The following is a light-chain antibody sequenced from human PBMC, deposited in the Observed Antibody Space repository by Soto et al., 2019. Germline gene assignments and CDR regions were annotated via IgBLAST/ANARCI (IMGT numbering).Light chain of an antibody. Sequence: DVVMTQSPLSLPVTPGEPASISCRSSQSLLHSNGYNYLAWFLQKAGQSPQLLIYLASSRASGVPDRFSGSGSGTDFTLEISSVEDEDVGIYYCMQILHPPLTFGGGTKVDIK. V-gene: IGKV2-28*01. J-gene: IGKJ4*01. CDR2: LAS. CDR1: QSLLHSNGYNY. CDR3: MQILHPPLT.